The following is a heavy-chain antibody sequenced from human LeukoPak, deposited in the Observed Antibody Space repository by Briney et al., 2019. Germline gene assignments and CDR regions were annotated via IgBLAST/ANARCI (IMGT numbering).Heavy chain of an antibody. D-gene: IGHD3-3*01. CDR1: GGSISSSSYY. J-gene: IGHJ3*02. CDR3: ARLPKRITIFGVVITRRFDAFDI. CDR2: IYYSGST. V-gene: IGHV4-39*07. Sequence: SETLSLTCTVSGGSISSSSYYWGWIRQPPGKGLEWIGSIYYSGSTYYNPSLKTRVTISVDTSKNQFSLKLSSVTAADTAVYYCARLPKRITIFGVVITRRFDAFDIWGQGTMVTVSS.